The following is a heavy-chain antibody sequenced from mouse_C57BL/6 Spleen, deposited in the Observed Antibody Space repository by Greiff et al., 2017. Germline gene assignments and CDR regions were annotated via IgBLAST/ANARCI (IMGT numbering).Heavy chain of an antibody. CDR1: GFTFSDYY. CDR2: INYDGSST. J-gene: IGHJ2*01. D-gene: IGHD1-1*01. Sequence: EVKVVESEGGLVQPGSSMKLSCTASGFTFSDYYMAWVRPVPEKGLEWVANINYDGSSTYYLDSLKSRFIISRENAKNILYLQMRRMKSEDTAKEYGERDHYGTDVDEWGKGTTLTVSS. V-gene: IGHV5-16*01. CDR3: ERDHYGTDVDE.